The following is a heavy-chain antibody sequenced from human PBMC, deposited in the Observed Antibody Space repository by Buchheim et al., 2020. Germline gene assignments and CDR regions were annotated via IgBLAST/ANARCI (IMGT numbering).Heavy chain of an antibody. J-gene: IGHJ5*02. V-gene: IGHV4-4*02. D-gene: IGHD2-21*02. Sequence: LVKPSGTLSLTCAVSGGSISSSNWWSWVRQPPGKGLEWIGEIYHSGSTNYNPSLKSRVTISVDKSKNQFSLKLSSVTAADTAVYYFPRADCSPFRARARGFDPWGQGTL. CDR1: GGSISSSNW. CDR2: IYHSGST. CDR3: PRADCSPFRARARGFDP.